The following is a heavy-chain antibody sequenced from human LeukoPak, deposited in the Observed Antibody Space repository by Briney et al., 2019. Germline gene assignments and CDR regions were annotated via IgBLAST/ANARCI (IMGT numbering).Heavy chain of an antibody. D-gene: IGHD5-12*01. Sequence: QAGGSLRLSCAASGFTFSSYWMSWVRQAPGKELQWVANIKQDGSAKYYVDSVKGRFTISRDNAKNSLYLQMNSLRAEDTAVYYCARVEASGYDYGAFDYWGQGTLVTVSS. CDR2: IKQDGSAK. J-gene: IGHJ4*02. V-gene: IGHV3-7*01. CDR1: GFTFSSYW. CDR3: ARVEASGYDYGAFDY.